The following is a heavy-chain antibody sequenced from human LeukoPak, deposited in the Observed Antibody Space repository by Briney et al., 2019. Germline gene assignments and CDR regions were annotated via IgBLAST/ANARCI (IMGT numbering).Heavy chain of an antibody. V-gene: IGHV4-4*07. CDR2: IYTSGST. J-gene: IGHJ4*02. CDR1: GGSISSYY. Sequence: SETLSLTCTVSGGSISSYYWSWIRQPAGKGLEWIGRIYTSGSTNYNPSLKSRVTMSVDTSKNQFSLRLSSVTAADTAVYYCARVRGGYGDVHFDYWGQGTLVTVSS. D-gene: IGHD4-17*01. CDR3: ARVRGGYGDVHFDY.